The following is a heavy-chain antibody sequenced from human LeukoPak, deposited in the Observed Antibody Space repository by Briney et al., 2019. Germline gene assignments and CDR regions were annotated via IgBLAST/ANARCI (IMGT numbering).Heavy chain of an antibody. Sequence: GSSVKVSCKASGGTFSSYAISWVRQAPGQGLEWMGGIIPIFGTANYAQKFQGRVTITADKSTSTAYIELSSLRSEDTAVYYCARGRYDILTGNRNWFDPWGQGTLVTVSS. CDR1: GGTFSSYA. D-gene: IGHD3-9*01. V-gene: IGHV1-69*06. CDR3: ARGRYDILTGNRNWFDP. J-gene: IGHJ5*02. CDR2: IIPIFGTA.